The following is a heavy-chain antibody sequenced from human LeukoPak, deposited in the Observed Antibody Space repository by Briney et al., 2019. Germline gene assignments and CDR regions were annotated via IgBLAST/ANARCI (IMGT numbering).Heavy chain of an antibody. V-gene: IGHV1-18*01. Sequence: ASVKVSCKASGYTFTSYGISWVRQAPGQGLEWMGWISTYNGNTNYAQKLQGRVTMTTDTSTSTAYMELRSLRSDDTAVYYCARDQGLPYYDFWSVSEFDLWGRGTLVTVSS. J-gene: IGHJ2*01. CDR3: ARDQGLPYYDFWSVSEFDL. CDR1: GYTFTSYG. CDR2: ISTYNGNT. D-gene: IGHD3-3*01.